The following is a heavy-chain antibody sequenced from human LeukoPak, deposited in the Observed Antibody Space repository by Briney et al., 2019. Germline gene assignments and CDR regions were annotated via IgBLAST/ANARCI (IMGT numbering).Heavy chain of an antibody. D-gene: IGHD3-10*01. Sequence: MPSETLFLTCTVSSGSISSSSYYWGWIRQPPGKGLEWIGTIYYSGSTYYSPSLESRVTISVDTSKNQFSLKLGSVTAADSAVYYCVRQTYASGSYYNLDCWGQGTLVTVSS. CDR1: SGSISSSSYY. CDR2: IYYSGST. J-gene: IGHJ4*02. V-gene: IGHV4-39*01. CDR3: VRQTYASGSYYNLDC.